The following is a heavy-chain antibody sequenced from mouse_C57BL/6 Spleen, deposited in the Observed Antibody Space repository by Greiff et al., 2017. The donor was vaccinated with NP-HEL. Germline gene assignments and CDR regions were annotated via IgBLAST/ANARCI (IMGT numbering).Heavy chain of an antibody. J-gene: IGHJ1*03. Sequence: VQLPQSGAELVKPGASVKLSCTASGFNIKDYYMNWVKQRTEQGLEWIGRIDPEDGATKYAPKFQGKATITADKSSNTSYLQLSSLTSEDTAVYYCATYGYDGYFDVWGTGTTVTVSS. D-gene: IGHD2-2*01. CDR1: GFNIKDYY. CDR3: ATYGYDGYFDV. V-gene: IGHV14-2*01. CDR2: IDPEDGAT.